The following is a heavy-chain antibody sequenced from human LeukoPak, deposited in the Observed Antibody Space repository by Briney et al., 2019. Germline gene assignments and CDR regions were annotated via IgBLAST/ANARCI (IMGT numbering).Heavy chain of an antibody. Sequence: GASVKVSCKACGGTFSSYDISWVRQAPGQGLEWMGGIIPIFGKANYAQKFQGRVTITTDESTSTAYMELSSLRPEDTAVYYCARVNGGSYSSTNWFDPWGQGTLVTVSS. CDR2: IIPIFGKA. D-gene: IGHD1-26*01. V-gene: IGHV1-69*05. CDR1: GGTFSSYD. J-gene: IGHJ5*02. CDR3: ARVNGGSYSSTNWFDP.